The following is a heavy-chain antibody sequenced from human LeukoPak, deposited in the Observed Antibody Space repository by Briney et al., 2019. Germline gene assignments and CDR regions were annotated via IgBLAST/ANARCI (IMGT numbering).Heavy chain of an antibody. Sequence: GGSLRLSCAASGFTFDDYTMHWVRQAPGKGLEWVSLITWDGGSTYYADSVKGRFTIPRDNSKNSLYLQMNSLRTEDTALYYCAKGKNTGSYLSHVDYWGQGTLVTVPS. V-gene: IGHV3-43*01. J-gene: IGHJ4*02. D-gene: IGHD3-10*01. CDR3: AKGKNTGSYLSHVDY. CDR2: ITWDGGST. CDR1: GFTFDDYT.